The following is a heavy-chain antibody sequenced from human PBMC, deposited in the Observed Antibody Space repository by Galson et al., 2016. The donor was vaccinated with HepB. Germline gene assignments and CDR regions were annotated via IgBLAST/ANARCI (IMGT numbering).Heavy chain of an antibody. D-gene: IGHD3-22*01. CDR3: AKHSRDYSDSGGYYYGRHFDV. J-gene: IGHJ2*01. Sequence: SLRLSCAASGFTFSSCAMSWVRQAPGKGLEWVSALGGGGGSSYYAVSVKGLFTISRDNSKNTLYLQMNSLRAGDTAVYYCAKHSRDYSDSGGYYYGRHFDVWGRGTLVTVSS. CDR1: GFTFSSCA. V-gene: IGHV3-23*01. CDR2: LGGGGGSS.